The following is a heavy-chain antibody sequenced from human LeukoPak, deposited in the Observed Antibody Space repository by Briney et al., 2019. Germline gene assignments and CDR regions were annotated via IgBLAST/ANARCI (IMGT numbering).Heavy chain of an antibody. CDR1: GGSISDYY. CDR3: ARHYYGDVYYFDF. V-gene: IGHV4-59*08. Sequence: SETLSLTCTVSGGSISDYYWSWLRQPPGKGLEWIGYFYYSGTSRYNPSLKSRVTLSADTSENQFSLKLTSVTAADTAVYYCARHYYGDVYYFDFWGQGTLVTVSS. J-gene: IGHJ4*02. D-gene: IGHD3-16*01. CDR2: FYYSGTS.